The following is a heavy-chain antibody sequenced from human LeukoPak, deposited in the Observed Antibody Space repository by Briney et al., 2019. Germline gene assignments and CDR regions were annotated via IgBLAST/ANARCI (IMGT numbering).Heavy chain of an antibody. J-gene: IGHJ4*02. Sequence: PSETLSLTCTVSGGSISGSSYYWAWIRQPPGKGLEWIGSIYYSGSTYYNPSLKSRVTISVDTSKNQFSLKLSSVTAADTAVHYCARHRYSSSWTHPYYFDYWAREPWSPSPQ. D-gene: IGHD6-13*01. CDR1: GGSISGSSYY. CDR3: ARHRYSSSWTHPYYFDY. CDR2: IYYSGST. V-gene: IGHV4-39*01.